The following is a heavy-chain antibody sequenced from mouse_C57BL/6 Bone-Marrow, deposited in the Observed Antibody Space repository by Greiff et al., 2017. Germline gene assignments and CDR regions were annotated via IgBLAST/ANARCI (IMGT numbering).Heavy chain of an antibody. CDR2: ICPRAVST. CDR1: GYTFTSYD. Sequence: QVQLQQSGPELVKPGASVKLSCKASGYTFTSYDINWVKQRPGQGLEWIGGICPRAVSTQYNEKFKGKATLTVDTSSSTAYLELLSLPSADSAVYFCARDYGSSYWYFDVWGTGTTVTVSS. CDR3: ARDYGSSYWYFDV. V-gene: IGHV1-85*01. J-gene: IGHJ1*03. D-gene: IGHD1-1*01.